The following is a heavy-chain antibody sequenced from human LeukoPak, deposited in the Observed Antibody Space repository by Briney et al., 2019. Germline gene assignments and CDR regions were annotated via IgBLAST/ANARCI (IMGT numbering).Heavy chain of an antibody. CDR1: GFTFSSYG. V-gene: IGHV3-33*01. J-gene: IGHJ3*02. CDR3: AREEPKLSAFDI. D-gene: IGHD1-26*01. Sequence: GGSLRLSCAASGFTFSSYGMHWVRQAPGKGLEWVAVIWYDGSNKYYADFVKGRFTISRDNSKNTLYLQMNSLRAEDTAVYYCAREEPKLSAFDIWGQGTMVTVSS. CDR2: IWYDGSNK.